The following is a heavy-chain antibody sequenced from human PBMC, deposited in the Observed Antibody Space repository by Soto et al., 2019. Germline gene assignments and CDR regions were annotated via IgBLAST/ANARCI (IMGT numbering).Heavy chain of an antibody. CDR2: ISGSGGST. Sequence: EVQLLESGGGLIQPGGSLRLSCAASGFTFSSYAMNWVRQAPGKGLEWVSGISGSGGSTYYADSVKGRFTISRDNSKTTQYLQMSSLRAEDTAVYYCAKDFSWYDYWGQGTPVTVSS. V-gene: IGHV3-23*01. CDR1: GFTFSSYA. J-gene: IGHJ4*02. CDR3: AKDFSWYDY. D-gene: IGHD6-13*01.